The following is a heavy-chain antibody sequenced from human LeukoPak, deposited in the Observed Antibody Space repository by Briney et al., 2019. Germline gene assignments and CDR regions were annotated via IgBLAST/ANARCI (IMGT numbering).Heavy chain of an antibody. D-gene: IGHD2-15*01. J-gene: IGHJ6*02. V-gene: IGHV4-4*07. CDR2: IYTSGST. CDR3: ARDRVESSGYYYYYGMDV. Sequence: SETLSLTCTVSGASINTYYWSWIRQPAGKGLEWIGRIYTSGSTNYSPSLKSRVTISLDRSKNQLSLKLSSVTAADTAVYYCARDRVESSGYYYYYGMDVWGQGTTVTVSS. CDR1: GASINTYY.